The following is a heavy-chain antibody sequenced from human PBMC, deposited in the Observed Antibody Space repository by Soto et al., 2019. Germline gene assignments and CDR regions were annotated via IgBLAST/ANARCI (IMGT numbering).Heavy chain of an antibody. CDR1: GFSLSTSGAA. D-gene: IGHD3-3*01. CDR3: AHRATMTIFGLIIENGIWFDP. CDR2: IYWDGDK. V-gene: IGHV2-5*02. Sequence: QINLIESGPTLVKPTQTLTLTCTFSGFSLSTSGAAVGWVRQPPGRALEWLVLIYWDGDKRYNASLGNRLTITKDTSMKQVVLPLTNVDPADTATYYCAHRATMTIFGLIIENGIWFDPWGQGTRVIVSS. J-gene: IGHJ5*02.